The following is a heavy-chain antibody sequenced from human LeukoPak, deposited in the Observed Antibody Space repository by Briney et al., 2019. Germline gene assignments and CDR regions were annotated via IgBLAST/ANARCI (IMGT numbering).Heavy chain of an antibody. CDR3: ARSPYYYDSSGYYPFDY. CDR2: INHSGST. D-gene: IGHD3-22*01. CDR1: GYSISTGYY. V-gene: IGHV4-38-2*02. Sequence: SETLSLICTVSGYSISTGYYWGWVRQTPGKGLEWIGEINHSGSTNYNPSLKSRVTISVDTSKNQFSLKLSSVTAADTAVYYCARSPYYYDSSGYYPFDYWGQGTLVTVSS. J-gene: IGHJ4*02.